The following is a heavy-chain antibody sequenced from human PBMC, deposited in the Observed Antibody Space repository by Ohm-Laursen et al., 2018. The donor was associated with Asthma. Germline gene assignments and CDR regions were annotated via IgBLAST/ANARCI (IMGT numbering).Heavy chain of an antibody. CDR3: ARRDFSGGDPSAAFDI. D-gene: IGHD2-21*02. J-gene: IGHJ3*02. Sequence: LRLSCTASGFTFSSYAMHWVRQAPGKGLEWVSIITSDGSWTSYADSVKGRFTISRDNSKNTLYMQMNSLRAEDTAVYYCARRDFSGGDPSAAFDIWGQGTMVTVSS. V-gene: IGHV3-30-3*01. CDR2: ITSDGSWT. CDR1: GFTFSSYA.